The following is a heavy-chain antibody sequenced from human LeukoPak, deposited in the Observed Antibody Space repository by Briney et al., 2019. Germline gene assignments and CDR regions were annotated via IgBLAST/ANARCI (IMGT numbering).Heavy chain of an antibody. D-gene: IGHD3-9*01. CDR3: ARDVRLRYFDWLLYNYYYYGMDV. V-gene: IGHV1-18*04. J-gene: IGHJ6*04. CDR1: GYTFTSYG. CDR2: ISAYNGNT. Sequence: GASVKVSRKASGYTFTSYGISWVRQAPGQGLEWMGWISAYNGNTNYAQKLQGRVTMTTDTSTSTAYMELRSLRSDDTAVYYCARDVRLRYFDWLLYNYYYYGMDVWGKGTTVTVSS.